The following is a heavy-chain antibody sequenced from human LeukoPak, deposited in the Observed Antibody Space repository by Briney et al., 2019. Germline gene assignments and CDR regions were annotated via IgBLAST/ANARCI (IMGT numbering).Heavy chain of an antibody. CDR3: ARQSVVERDWFDP. D-gene: IGHD2-15*01. Sequence: GESLKISCKGSGYSFTSYWIGWVRQMPGKGLEWMGIIYPGDSDTRYSPSFQGQVTISADRSISTAYLQWSSLKASDTAMYYCARQSVVERDWFDPWGQGTLVTVSS. CDR1: GYSFTSYW. J-gene: IGHJ5*02. CDR2: IYPGDSDT. V-gene: IGHV5-51*01.